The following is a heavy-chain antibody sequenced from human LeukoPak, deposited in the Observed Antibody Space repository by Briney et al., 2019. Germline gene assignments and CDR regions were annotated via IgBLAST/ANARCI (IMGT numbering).Heavy chain of an antibody. D-gene: IGHD2-2*01. V-gene: IGHV1-69*05. CDR2: IIPIFGTA. J-gene: IGHJ6*03. CDR1: GGTFSSYA. CDR3: ARGGVVPAATHYYYYMDV. Sequence: SVKVSCKASGGTFSSYAISWVRQAPGQGLEWMGGIIPIFGTANYAQKFQGRVTITTDESTSTAYMELSSPRSEDTAVYYCARGGVVPAATHYYYYMDVWGKGTTVTVSS.